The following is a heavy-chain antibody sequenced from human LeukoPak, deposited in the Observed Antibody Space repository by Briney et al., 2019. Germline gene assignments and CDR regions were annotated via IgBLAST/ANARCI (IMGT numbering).Heavy chain of an antibody. V-gene: IGHV4-61*02. CDR1: GGSISSGSYY. D-gene: IGHD3-3*01. CDR3: ARRDYDFWSGYYTDAFDI. CDR2: IYTSGST. J-gene: IGHJ3*02. Sequence: SETLSLTCTVSGGSISSGSYYWSWIRQPAGKGLEWIGRIYTSGSTNYNPSLKSRVTISVDTPKNQFSLKLSSVTAADTAVYYCARRDYDFWSGYYTDAFDIWGQGTMVTVSS.